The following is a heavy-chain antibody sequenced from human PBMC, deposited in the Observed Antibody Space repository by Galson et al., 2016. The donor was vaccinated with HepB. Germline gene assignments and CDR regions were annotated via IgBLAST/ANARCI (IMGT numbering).Heavy chain of an antibody. CDR3: AKDGIMVAANPYHFHY. V-gene: IGHV3-23*01. D-gene: IGHD2-15*01. CDR1: GFTFTRYA. CDR2: ITSSGGNT. Sequence: SLRLSCAAFGFTFTRYAMTWVRQAPGKGLEWVSSITSSGGNTYYTDSVKGRFTISRDNSQNTLLLQMNSLRAEDTAVYYCAKDGIMVAANPYHFHYWGQGTPVTVSS. J-gene: IGHJ4*02.